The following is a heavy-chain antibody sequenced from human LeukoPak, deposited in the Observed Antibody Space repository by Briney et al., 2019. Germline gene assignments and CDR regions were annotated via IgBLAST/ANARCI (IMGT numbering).Heavy chain of an antibody. CDR3: ASLHRKDNWFDP. V-gene: IGHV4-59*01. CDR2: IYYSGST. J-gene: IGHJ5*02. Sequence: SETLSLTCTVSGGSISSYYWSWIRQPPGKGLEWIGYIYYSGSTNYNPSLKSRVTISVDTSKNQFSLKLSSVTAADTAVYYCASLHRKDNWFDPWGQGTLVTVSS. CDR1: GGSISSYY.